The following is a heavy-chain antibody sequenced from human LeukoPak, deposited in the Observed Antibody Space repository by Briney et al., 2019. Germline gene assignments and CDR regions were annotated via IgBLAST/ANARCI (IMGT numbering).Heavy chain of an antibody. V-gene: IGHV3-21*01. CDR3: ARDAGIIAAAGFDY. Sequence: PGGSLRLSCAASGFTFSSYSMNWVRQAPGKGLEWVSSISSSSSYIYYADSVKGRFTISRDNAKNSLYLQMNSLRAEDTAVYYCARDAGIIAAAGFDYWGQGTLVTVSS. D-gene: IGHD6-13*01. CDR1: GFTFSSYS. J-gene: IGHJ4*02. CDR2: ISSSSSYI.